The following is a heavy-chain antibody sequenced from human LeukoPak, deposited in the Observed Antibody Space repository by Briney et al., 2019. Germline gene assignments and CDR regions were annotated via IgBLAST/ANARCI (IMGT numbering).Heavy chain of an antibody. J-gene: IGHJ4*02. CDR2: ISGSDGST. CDR1: GFPLSSHA. Sequence: GFLRIFCAASGFPLSSHAMNWVRQASGKGLEWVSAISGSDGSTYYADSVKGRFTISRDNSKNTLYLQMNSLRAEDTAVYYCAKDQGVGFDYWGQGTLVTVSS. V-gene: IGHV3-23*01. D-gene: IGHD2-15*01. CDR3: AKDQGVGFDY.